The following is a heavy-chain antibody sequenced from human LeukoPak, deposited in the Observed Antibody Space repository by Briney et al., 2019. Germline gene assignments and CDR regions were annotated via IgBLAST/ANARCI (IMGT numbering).Heavy chain of an antibody. CDR2: ISSSDST. D-gene: IGHD5-18*01. CDR3: AREGYTYGHGVDY. Sequence: GGSLRLSCAASGFNFIGYSMSWVRRPPGKGLEWVSSISSSDSTYYADSVKGRFTVSRDNAGNSLYLHMDTLRPDDMAVYYCAREGYTYGHGVDYWGQGTLVTVSS. CDR1: GFNFIGYS. V-gene: IGHV3-69-1*01. J-gene: IGHJ4*02.